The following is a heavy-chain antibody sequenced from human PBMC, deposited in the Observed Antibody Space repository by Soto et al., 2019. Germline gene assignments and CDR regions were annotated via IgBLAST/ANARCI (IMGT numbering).Heavy chain of an antibody. CDR3: TTDGYYDSSGYLSGALDI. CDR1: GFTFNYYA. D-gene: IGHD3-22*01. V-gene: IGHV3-23*01. Sequence: PGGSLRLSCAASGFTFNYYAISWVRQAPGKGLEWVSAISGTGGSTYYADSAKGRFTVSRDNSKNTLYLQMNSLGAEDTAVYYCTTDGYYDSSGYLSGALDIWGQGTMVTVSS. J-gene: IGHJ3*02. CDR2: ISGTGGST.